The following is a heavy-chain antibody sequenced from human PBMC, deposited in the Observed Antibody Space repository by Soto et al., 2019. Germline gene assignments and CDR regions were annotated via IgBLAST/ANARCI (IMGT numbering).Heavy chain of an antibody. CDR1: GFSLSNARMG. Sequence: QVTLKESGPVLVKPTETLTLTCTVSGFSLSNARMGVSWIRQPPGKALEWLAHIFSNDEKSYSTSLKSRLTISKATSKSQVVLTMTNMDPVDTATYYGARITVTTLFDYWGQGTLVTVSS. CDR3: ARITVTTLFDY. CDR2: IFSNDEK. D-gene: IGHD4-17*01. J-gene: IGHJ4*02. V-gene: IGHV2-26*01.